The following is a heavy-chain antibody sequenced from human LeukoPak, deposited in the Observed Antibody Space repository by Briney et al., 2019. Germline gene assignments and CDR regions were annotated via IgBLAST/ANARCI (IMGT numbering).Heavy chain of an antibody. CDR1: GYTLTELS. V-gene: IGHV1-24*01. D-gene: IGHD3-10*01. J-gene: IGHJ4*02. CDR2: FDPEDGET. Sequence: ASVKVSCKVSGYTLTELSMHWLRQAPGKGLEWMGGFDPEDGETIYAQKFQGRVTMTEDTSTDTAYMELSSLRSEDTAVYYCATDLNYGSGSYSYYWGQGTLVTVSS. CDR3: ATDLNYGSGSYSYY.